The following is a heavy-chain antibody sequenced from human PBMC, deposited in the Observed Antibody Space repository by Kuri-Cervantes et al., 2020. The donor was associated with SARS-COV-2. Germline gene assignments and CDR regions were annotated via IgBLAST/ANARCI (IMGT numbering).Heavy chain of an antibody. CDR1: GYRFTSYW. Sequence: KVSCKGSGYRFTSYWIGWVRQMPGKGLEWMGIIYPGNSDTRYSPSFQGQVAISVDKSIRTAYLQWSSLKASDTAMYYCARRCSGGSRYGDFDYWGQGTLVTVSS. J-gene: IGHJ4*02. V-gene: IGHV5-51*01. D-gene: IGHD2-15*01. CDR3: ARRCSGGSRYGDFDY. CDR2: IYPGNSDT.